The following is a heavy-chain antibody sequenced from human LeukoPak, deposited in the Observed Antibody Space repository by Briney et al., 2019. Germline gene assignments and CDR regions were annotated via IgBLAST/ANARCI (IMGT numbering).Heavy chain of an antibody. Sequence: GGSLRLSCAASGFSFNTYSMNWVRQAPGKGLEWVSYISSSSSSIYYADSVKGRFTISRDNAKNSLYLQMSGLRAEDTAVYYCAKDGYSGYDRFDYWGQGTLVTVSS. J-gene: IGHJ4*02. CDR1: GFSFNTYS. CDR3: AKDGYSGYDRFDY. V-gene: IGHV3-48*01. CDR2: ISSSSSSI. D-gene: IGHD5-12*01.